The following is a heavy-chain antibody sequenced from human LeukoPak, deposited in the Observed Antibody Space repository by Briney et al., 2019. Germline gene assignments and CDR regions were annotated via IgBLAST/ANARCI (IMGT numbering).Heavy chain of an antibody. D-gene: IGHD6-19*01. CDR1: GFTFSSYS. V-gene: IGHV3-21*04. Sequence: GGSLRLSCAASGFTFSSYSMNWVRQAPGKGLEWVSSISSSSDYVFYADSVKGRFTISRDNSKNTLYLQMNSLRAEDTAVYYCAREAGYSSGWYVDYWGQGTLVTVSS. J-gene: IGHJ4*02. CDR2: ISSSSDYV. CDR3: AREAGYSSGWYVDY.